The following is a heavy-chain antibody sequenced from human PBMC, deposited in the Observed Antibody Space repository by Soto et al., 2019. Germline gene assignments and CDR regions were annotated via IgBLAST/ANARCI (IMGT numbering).Heavy chain of an antibody. J-gene: IGHJ6*02. D-gene: IGHD6-13*01. CDR2: IYPGDSDT. CDR1: GYSFTSYW. Sequence: GESLKISCKGSGYSFTSYWIGWGRQMPGKGLEWMGIIYPGDSDTRYSPSFQGQVTISADKSISTAYLQWSSLKASDTAMYYCARQAAAGHTAVDVWGQGTTVTVSS. V-gene: IGHV5-51*01. CDR3: ARQAAAGHTAVDV.